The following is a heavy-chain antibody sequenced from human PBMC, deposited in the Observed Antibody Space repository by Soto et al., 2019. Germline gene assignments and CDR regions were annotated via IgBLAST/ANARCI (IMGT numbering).Heavy chain of an antibody. CDR3: ARCPSGQLGNWFDP. D-gene: IGHD6-13*01. CDR1: GFTFSIYW. Sequence: EEQLVQSGGGLVQRGGSLRLSCAASGFTFSIYWMHWVRQETGKGLLWVSRINTDGSVTSYADSVKGRFTISRDNAKNTLYLHMNSLRAEDTSVYYCARCPSGQLGNWFDPWGQGTLVTVSS. J-gene: IGHJ5*02. CDR2: INTDGSVT. V-gene: IGHV3-74*01.